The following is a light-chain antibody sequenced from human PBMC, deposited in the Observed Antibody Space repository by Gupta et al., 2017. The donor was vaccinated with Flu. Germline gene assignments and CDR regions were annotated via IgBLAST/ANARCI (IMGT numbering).Light chain of an antibody. CDR3: SSYTSSSTVV. V-gene: IGLV2-14*01. J-gene: IGLJ2*01. Sequence: QSALTQPASLSGSPGQSITISCTGTSSDVGSYTYVSWYQHHPGKAPKLITDEDTTRPSGVYNRFSGSKSGSTASVTISGLKAEDEGDYYCSSYTSSSTVVFGGGTKLTVL. CDR2: EDT. CDR1: SSDVGSYTY.